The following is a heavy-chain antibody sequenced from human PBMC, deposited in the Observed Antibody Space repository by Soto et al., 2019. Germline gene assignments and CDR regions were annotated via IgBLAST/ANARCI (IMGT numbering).Heavy chain of an antibody. Sequence: GESLTLSCKTYGYSFTPYWIAWVRQMPGKGLESLGSIHPGESDTRYSPSFQGQVTISADRSITTAYLQWSSLKASDTAMYYCARHEATYYNFYGMDVWGQGTTVTVSS. CDR2: IHPGESDT. J-gene: IGHJ6*02. CDR3: ARHEATYYNFYGMDV. CDR1: GYSFTPYW. V-gene: IGHV5-51*01.